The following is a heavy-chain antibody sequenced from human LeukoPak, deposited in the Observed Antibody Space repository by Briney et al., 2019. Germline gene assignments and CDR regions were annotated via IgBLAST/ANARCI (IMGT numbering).Heavy chain of an antibody. V-gene: IGHV1-24*01. D-gene: IGHD6-6*01. CDR2: FDPEDGET. CDR1: VYTLTELS. Sequence: GASVTVSFTVSVYTLTELSMHWVRQAPGKGLEWMGGFDPEDGETIYAQKFQGRVTMTEDTSTDTAYMELSSLRSEDTAVYYCATDASLAARLFDYWGQGTLVTVSS. J-gene: IGHJ4*02. CDR3: ATDASLAARLFDY.